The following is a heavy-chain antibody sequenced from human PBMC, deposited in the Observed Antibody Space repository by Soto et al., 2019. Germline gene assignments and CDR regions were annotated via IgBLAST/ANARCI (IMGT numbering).Heavy chain of an antibody. CDR2: ISYDGSYR. J-gene: IGHJ2*01. Sequence: HPGGSLRLSCAASGFALTPYAMHWVRQAPGKGLEWVAIISYDGSYRSYGDSVKGRFTISRDNSENSLYLQMDTLRSEDTAVYYCARDWDRGGGSSLWKSDLWGRGTLVTVSS. V-gene: IGHV3-30-3*01. CDR3: ARDWDRGGGSSLWKSDL. CDR1: GFALTPYA. D-gene: IGHD1-26*01.